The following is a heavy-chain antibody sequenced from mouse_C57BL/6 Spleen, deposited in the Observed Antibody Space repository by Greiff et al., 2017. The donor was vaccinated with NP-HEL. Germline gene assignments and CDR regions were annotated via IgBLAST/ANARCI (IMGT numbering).Heavy chain of an antibody. J-gene: IGHJ3*01. CDR2: INPGSGGT. D-gene: IGHD1-1*01. Sequence: VKVVESGAELVRPGTSVKVSCKASGYAFTNYLIEWVKQRPGQGLEWIGVINPGSGGTNYNEKFKGKATLTADKSSSTAYMQLSSLTSEDSAVYFCARNDYGSSYPWFAYWGQGTLVTVSA. V-gene: IGHV1-54*01. CDR1: GYAFTNYL. CDR3: ARNDYGSSYPWFAY.